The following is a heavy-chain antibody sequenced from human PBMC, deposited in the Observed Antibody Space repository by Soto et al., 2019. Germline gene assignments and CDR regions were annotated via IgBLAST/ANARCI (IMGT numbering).Heavy chain of an antibody. D-gene: IGHD2-15*01. CDR1: GFTFSSYW. V-gene: IGHV3-7*01. Sequence: PGGSLRLSCAASGFTFSSYWMSWVRQAPGKGLEWVANIKQDGSEKYYVDSVKGRFTISRDNAKNSLYLQMNSLRAEDTAVYYCARDKANSHCSGGSCYPGGFGYWGQGTLVTVSS. J-gene: IGHJ4*02. CDR2: IKQDGSEK. CDR3: ARDKANSHCSGGSCYPGGFGY.